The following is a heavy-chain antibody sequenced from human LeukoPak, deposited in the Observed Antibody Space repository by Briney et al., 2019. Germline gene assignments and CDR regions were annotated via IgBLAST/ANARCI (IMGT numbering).Heavy chain of an antibody. CDR3: ARHPIRYSSGDQNWFDP. CDR2: IYPGDSDT. CDR1: GYSFTSYW. J-gene: IGHJ5*02. D-gene: IGHD3-22*01. V-gene: IGHV5-51*01. Sequence: GESLKISCKGSGYSFTSYWIGWVRQMPGKGLEWMGVIYPGDSDTRYSPSFQGQVTISADKSISPAYLQWSSLKASDTAMYYCARHPIRYSSGDQNWFDPWGQGTLVTVSS.